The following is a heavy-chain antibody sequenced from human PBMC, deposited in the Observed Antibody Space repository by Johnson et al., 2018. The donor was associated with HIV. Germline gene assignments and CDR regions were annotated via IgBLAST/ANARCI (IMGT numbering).Heavy chain of an antibody. Sequence: QVQLVESGGGVVQPGGSLRLSCAASGFTFSSYAMHWVRQAPGKGLEWVAVISYDGSNQYYADAVKGRFTISRDNSKNTLYLQMNSRRAEDTAVYYCARDNEDIVLVGAFDIWGQGTMVTVSS. CDR3: ARDNEDIVLVGAFDI. CDR1: GFTFSSYA. J-gene: IGHJ3*02. V-gene: IGHV3-30-3*01. D-gene: IGHD2-8*02. CDR2: ISYDGSNQ.